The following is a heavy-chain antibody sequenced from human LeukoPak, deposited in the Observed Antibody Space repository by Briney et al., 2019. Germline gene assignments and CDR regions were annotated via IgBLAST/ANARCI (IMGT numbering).Heavy chain of an antibody. Sequence: GGSLRLSCAASGFTVSSNYMSWVRQAPGKGLEWVSVIYSGGSTYYADSVKGRFTISRDNSKNTLYLQMNSLRADDTAVYYCAKDQPDFWSGYADYWGQGILVTVSS. J-gene: IGHJ4*02. CDR2: IYSGGST. V-gene: IGHV3-66*02. CDR1: GFTVSSNY. D-gene: IGHD3-3*01. CDR3: AKDQPDFWSGYADY.